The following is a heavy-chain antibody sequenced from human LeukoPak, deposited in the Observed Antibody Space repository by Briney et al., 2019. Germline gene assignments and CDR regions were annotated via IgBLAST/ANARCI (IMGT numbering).Heavy chain of an antibody. CDR1: GSSIASWNG. J-gene: IGHJ3*02. CDR3: ARTTLLWFGELLDAFDI. CDR2: IYYNGST. D-gene: IGHD3-10*01. V-gene: IGHV4-28*01. Sequence: SETLSLICSVSGSSIASWNGRGWIRQPPGEGLEWIGYIYYNGSTNYNPSVKSLVTISVDTSKNQFSLKLSSVTAADTAVYYCARTTLLWFGELLDAFDIWGQGTMVTVSS.